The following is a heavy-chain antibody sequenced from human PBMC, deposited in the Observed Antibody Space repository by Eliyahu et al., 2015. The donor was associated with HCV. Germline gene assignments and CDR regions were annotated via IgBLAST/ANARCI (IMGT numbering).Heavy chain of an antibody. V-gene: IGHV3-23*01. J-gene: IGHJ4*02. Sequence: EVQLLESGGGLVQPGGSLRLSCAASGFTFSSXAMSWVRQDPGKGLEWVSAISGSGGSTYYADSVKGRFTISRDNSKNTLYLQMNSLRAEDTAVYYCAKVRTRVPYQLLYGFYFDYWGQGTLVTVSS. CDR2: ISGSGGST. CDR1: GFTFSSXA. CDR3: AKVRTRVPYQLLYGFYFDY. D-gene: IGHD2-2*02.